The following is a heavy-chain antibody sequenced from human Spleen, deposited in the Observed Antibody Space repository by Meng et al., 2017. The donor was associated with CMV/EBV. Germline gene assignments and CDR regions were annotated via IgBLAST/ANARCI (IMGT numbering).Heavy chain of an antibody. J-gene: IGHJ5*02. Sequence: TFTSYDSNWVRQATGQGLEWMGWMNPNSGNTGYAQKFQGRVTMTRNTSISTAYMELSSLRSEDTAVYYCARGRRYCSSTSCYNWFDPWGQGTLVTVSS. CDR1: TFTSYD. CDR3: ARGRRYCSSTSCYNWFDP. V-gene: IGHV1-8*01. CDR2: MNPNSGNT. D-gene: IGHD2-2*01.